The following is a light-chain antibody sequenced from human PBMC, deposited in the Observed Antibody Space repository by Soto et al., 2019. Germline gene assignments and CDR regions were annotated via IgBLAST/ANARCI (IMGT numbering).Light chain of an antibody. Sequence: EIVLTPSPGTLSLSPGETATLSCRASQPVSSGYLAWYQQKPGQSPTLLIYGASYRAAGTPDRFSGSGFGTDFTLTISRLEPEDFAVYYCQQYSNSWTFGQGTKVDI. CDR1: QPVSSGY. J-gene: IGKJ1*01. CDR2: GAS. CDR3: QQYSNSWT. V-gene: IGKV3-20*01.